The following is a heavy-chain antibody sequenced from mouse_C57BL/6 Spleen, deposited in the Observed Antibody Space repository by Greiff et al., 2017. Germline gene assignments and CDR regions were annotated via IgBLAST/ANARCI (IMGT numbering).Heavy chain of an antibody. CDR2: IDPSDSYT. D-gene: IGHD2-4*01. CDR3: ARRYYDQGDAMDY. CDR1: GYTFTSYW. V-gene: IGHV1-69*01. J-gene: IGHJ4*01. Sequence: QVQLQQPGAELVMPGASVKLSCKASGYTFTSYWMHWVKQRPGQGLERIGEIDPSDSYTNYNQKFKGKSTLTVDKSSSTAYMQLSSLTSEDSAVYYCARRYYDQGDAMDYWGQGTSVTVSS.